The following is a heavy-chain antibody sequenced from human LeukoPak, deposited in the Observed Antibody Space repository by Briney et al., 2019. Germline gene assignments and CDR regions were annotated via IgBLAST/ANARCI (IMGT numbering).Heavy chain of an antibody. V-gene: IGHV1-2*02. CDR1: GYTFTGYY. CDR2: INPDSGGT. CDR3: ARGPLYFDY. Sequence: EASVKVSCKASGYTFTGYYIQWMRQAPGQGLEWMGWINPDSGGTKYAQSLQGRVTMTRDTSISTAYMELSRLGSDDTAVFYCARGPLYFDYWGQGTLVTVSS. J-gene: IGHJ4*02.